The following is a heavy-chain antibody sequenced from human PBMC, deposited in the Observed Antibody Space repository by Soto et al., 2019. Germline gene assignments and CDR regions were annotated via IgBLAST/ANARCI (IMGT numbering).Heavy chain of an antibody. CDR1: GYTFSSYD. V-gene: IGHV1-8*01. CDR3: ARERKFDFWRKGLDV. CDR2: MNPKSGQI. D-gene: IGHD3-3*01. J-gene: IGHJ6*02. Sequence: QVQLVQSGAEVKKPGASVKVSCKASGYTFSSYDINWVRQASGQGLEWMGWMNPKSGQIGYAPRFQGRVTMTRNISINTAHMELSSLRSEDTAVYYCARERKFDFWRKGLDVWGQGTTVTVSS.